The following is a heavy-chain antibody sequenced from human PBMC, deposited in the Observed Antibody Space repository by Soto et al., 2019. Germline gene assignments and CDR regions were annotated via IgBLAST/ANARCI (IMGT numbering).Heavy chain of an antibody. Sequence: QVQLVQSGAEVKKPGASVKVSCKASGYTFTGYTMHWVRQAPGQGLEWMGWINADNGNTKYSQKFQGRVTITRDTSASTAYMELNSLRSEDTAVYYCARLIEGRSGLTYYFDYWGQGTLVTVSS. CDR1: GYTFTGYT. D-gene: IGHD3-3*01. CDR2: INADNGNT. V-gene: IGHV1-3*01. J-gene: IGHJ4*02. CDR3: ARLIEGRSGLTYYFDY.